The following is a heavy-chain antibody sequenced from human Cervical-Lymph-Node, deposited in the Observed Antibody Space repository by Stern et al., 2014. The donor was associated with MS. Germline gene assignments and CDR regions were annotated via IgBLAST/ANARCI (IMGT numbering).Heavy chain of an antibody. J-gene: IGHJ4*02. CDR1: GYIFTDDY. V-gene: IGHV1-2*06. D-gene: IGHD5-18*01. CDR3: VRQPNTGVSWIQLWFDF. CDR2: ISPNSGGT. Sequence: QVQLVQSGAEVKKPGASVKVSCKASGYIFTDDYIHWVRQAPGQGLEWMGRISPNSGGTNYAQKFQGRVTMTRDTSISTAYMELSRLTSDDTAVYYCVRQPNTGVSWIQLWFDFWGQGTLVTVSS.